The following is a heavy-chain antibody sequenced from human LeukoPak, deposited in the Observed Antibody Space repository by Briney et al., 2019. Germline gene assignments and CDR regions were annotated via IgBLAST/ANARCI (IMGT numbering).Heavy chain of an antibody. D-gene: IGHD2-15*01. CDR3: AKAVAATRTPFDY. CDR1: GFSFSRYS. V-gene: IGHV3-48*01. Sequence: GGSLRLSCTASGFSFSRYSMNWVRQAPGKGLEWISYISSDGSTIYYADSVKGRFTISRDNARNSLYLQMNSLRAEDTAVYYCAKAVAATRTPFDYWGQGTLVTVSS. CDR2: ISSDGSTI. J-gene: IGHJ4*02.